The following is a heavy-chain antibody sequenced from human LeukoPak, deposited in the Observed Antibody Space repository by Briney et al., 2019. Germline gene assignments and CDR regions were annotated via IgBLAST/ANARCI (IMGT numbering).Heavy chain of an antibody. D-gene: IGHD6-19*01. CDR1: GYTFSSYA. V-gene: IGHV3-30-3*01. CDR2: ISYDGSNK. J-gene: IGHJ4*02. Sequence: SCKASGYTFSSYAMHWVRQAPGKGLEWVAVISYDGSNKYYADSVKGRFTISRDNSKNTLYLQMNSLRAEDTAVYYCARGHLGSSGWLDYWGQGTLVTVSS. CDR3: ARGHLGSSGWLDY.